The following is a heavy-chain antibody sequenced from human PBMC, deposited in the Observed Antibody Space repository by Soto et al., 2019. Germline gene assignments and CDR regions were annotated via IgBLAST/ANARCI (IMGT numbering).Heavy chain of an antibody. Sequence: SETLSLTCTVSGGSISSGDYYWSWIRQPPGKGLEWIGYIYYSGSTYYNPSLKSRVTISVDTSKNQFSLKLSSVTAADTAVYYCARQNYYDSSGYKEYWGQGTLVTVSS. D-gene: IGHD3-22*01. CDR1: GGSISSGDYY. CDR2: IYYSGST. J-gene: IGHJ4*02. CDR3: ARQNYYDSSGYKEY. V-gene: IGHV4-30-4*01.